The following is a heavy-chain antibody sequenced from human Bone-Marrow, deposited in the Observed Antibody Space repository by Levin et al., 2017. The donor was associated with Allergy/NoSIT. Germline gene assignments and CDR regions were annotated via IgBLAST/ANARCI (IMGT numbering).Heavy chain of an antibody. D-gene: IGHD3-16*02. J-gene: IGHJ3*02. CDR2: IWYDGSNK. CDR3: ARERIEGFGGVIVSGAFDI. V-gene: IGHV3-33*01. Sequence: HTGGSLRLSCAASGFTFSSYGMHWVRQAPGKGLEWVAVIWYDGSNKYYADSVKGRFTISRDNSKNTLYLQMNSLRAEDTAVYYCARERIEGFGGVIVSGAFDIWGQGTMVTVSS. CDR1: GFTFSSYG.